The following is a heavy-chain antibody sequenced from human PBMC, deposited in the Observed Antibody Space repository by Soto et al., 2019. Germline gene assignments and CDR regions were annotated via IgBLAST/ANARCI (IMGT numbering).Heavy chain of an antibody. V-gene: IGHV1-69*12. D-gene: IGHD5-12*01. Sequence: QVQLVQSGAEVKKPGSSVKFSCKASGGTFSSYAFTWVRQAPGQGLEWMGGIIPIFGTANYAQKFQGRVTITADESTSTAYMELSSLISEDTAVYYCASTGGWLRLPMDVWGQGTTVTVSS. CDR1: GGTFSSYA. CDR3: ASTGGWLRLPMDV. CDR2: IIPIFGTA. J-gene: IGHJ6*02.